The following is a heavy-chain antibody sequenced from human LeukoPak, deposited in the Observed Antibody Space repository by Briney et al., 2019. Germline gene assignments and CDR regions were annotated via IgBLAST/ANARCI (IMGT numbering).Heavy chain of an antibody. Sequence: SETLSLTCTVSGGSISNLDYYWTWIRQPAGKRLEWIGRIYTSGGTNYNPSPKSRVTMSVDKPKNQTSLNRAPLPAADTALYSCAGRGSSSGTFDVWGPGTFVTVSS. CDR1: GGSISNLDYY. CDR2: IYTSGGT. D-gene: IGHD2-2*01. J-gene: IGHJ3*01. V-gene: IGHV4-61*02. CDR3: AGRGSSSGTFDV.